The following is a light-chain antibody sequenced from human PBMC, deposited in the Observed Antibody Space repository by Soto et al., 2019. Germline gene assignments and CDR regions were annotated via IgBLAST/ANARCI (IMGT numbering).Light chain of an antibody. V-gene: IGKV1-5*01. CDR1: ECVATW. J-gene: IGKJ2*01. CDR3: HQYNSY. Sequence: GDRVTITCRASECVATWLAWYQQKPGQAPKLLIYDASRLESGVPSRFSGGGSGTEFTLTISGLQPEDFATYYCHQYNSYFGPGTKLES. CDR2: DAS.